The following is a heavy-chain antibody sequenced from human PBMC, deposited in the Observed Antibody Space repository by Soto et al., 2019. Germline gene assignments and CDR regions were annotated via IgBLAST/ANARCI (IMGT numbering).Heavy chain of an antibody. J-gene: IGHJ4*02. CDR2: ISGSGGST. CDR1: GFTFSSYA. Sequence: GGSLRLSCAASGFTFSSYAMSWVRQAPGKGLEWVSAISGSGGSTYYADSVKGRFTISRDNSKNTLYLQMNSLRAEDTAVYYCAKVRGLNGYSSSYFDYWGQGTLVTVSS. D-gene: IGHD6-6*01. CDR3: AKVRGLNGYSSSYFDY. V-gene: IGHV3-23*01.